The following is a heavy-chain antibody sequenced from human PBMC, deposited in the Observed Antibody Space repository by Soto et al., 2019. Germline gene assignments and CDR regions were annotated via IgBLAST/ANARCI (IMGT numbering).Heavy chain of an antibody. CDR3: ARSLAVAGLDS. CDR1: GFTFSTDA. CDR2: ISNDGSKK. D-gene: IGHD6-19*01. J-gene: IGHJ5*01. Sequence: GGSLTLSCVASGFTFSTDAIHWVRQPQGKGLDWVAVISNDGSKKYFVDSVKGRFTISRDNSNNTVYLQMNSLRAEDTALYYCARSLAVAGLDSWGQGTLVTVSS. V-gene: IGHV3-30-3*01.